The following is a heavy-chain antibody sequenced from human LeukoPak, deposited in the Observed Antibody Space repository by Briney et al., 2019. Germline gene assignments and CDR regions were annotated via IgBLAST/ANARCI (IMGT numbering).Heavy chain of an antibody. Sequence: SETLSLTCSVSGGSISSYYWSWIRQPAGKGLEWIGRTHTSGSTNYNPSLKSRVTMSVGTSKNQFSLKLTSVTAADTAVYYCARDGYYYDSSVPYYFDYWGQGTLVTVSS. CDR3: ARDGYYYDSSVPYYFDY. CDR1: GGSISSYY. D-gene: IGHD3-22*01. V-gene: IGHV4-4*07. CDR2: THTSGST. J-gene: IGHJ4*02.